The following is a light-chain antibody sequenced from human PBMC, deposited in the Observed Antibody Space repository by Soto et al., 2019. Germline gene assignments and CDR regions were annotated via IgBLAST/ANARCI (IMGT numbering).Light chain of an antibody. Sequence: EIVLTQSPGTLSLSPGERATLSCRATQSVSSSYLAWYQQKPGQAPRLLIYGASSSATGIPDRFSGSGSGTDFTLTISRLEPEDFAVYYCQQYGSSLDTFGGGTKVEIK. J-gene: IGKJ4*01. CDR2: GAS. CDR3: QQYGSSLDT. CDR1: QSVSSSY. V-gene: IGKV3-20*01.